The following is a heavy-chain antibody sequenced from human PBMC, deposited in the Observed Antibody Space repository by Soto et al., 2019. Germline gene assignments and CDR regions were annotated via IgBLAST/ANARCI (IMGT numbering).Heavy chain of an antibody. CDR3: ARVRYSSSSRDYYYYGMDV. CDR2: IYYSGST. CDR1: GGSISSGDYY. D-gene: IGHD6-6*01. V-gene: IGHV4-30-4*01. J-gene: IGHJ6*02. Sequence: SETLSLTCTVSGGSISSGDYYWSWIRQPPGKGLEWIGYIYYSGSTYYNPSLKSRVTISVDTSKNQFSLKLSSVTAADTAVYYCARVRYSSSSRDYYYYGMDVWGQGTTVTVSS.